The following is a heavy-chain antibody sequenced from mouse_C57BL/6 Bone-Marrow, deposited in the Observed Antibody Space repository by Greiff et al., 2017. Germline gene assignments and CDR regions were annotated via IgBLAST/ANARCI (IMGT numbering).Heavy chain of an antibody. CDR3: ARRRIPHWYFDV. J-gene: IGHJ1*03. CDR2: ISSGGSYT. CDR1: GFTFSSYG. Sequence: EVMLVESGGDLVKPGGSLKLSCAASGFTFSSYGMSWVRQTPDKRLEWVATISSGGSYTYYPDSVKGRFTISRDNAKNTLYLQMSSLKSEDTAMYYCARRRIPHWYFDVGGTGTTVTVSS. V-gene: IGHV5-6*02.